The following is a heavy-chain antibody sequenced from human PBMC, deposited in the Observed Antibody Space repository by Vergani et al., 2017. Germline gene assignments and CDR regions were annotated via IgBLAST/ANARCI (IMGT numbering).Heavy chain of an antibody. D-gene: IGHD2-21*02. J-gene: IGHJ2*01. CDR3: GRACPCGGGDCSAGWYFDL. CDR1: GGTFSSYA. Sequence: QVQLVQSGAEVKKPGSSVKVSCKVSGGTFSSYAISWVRQAPGQGLEWMGGIIPIFGTANYAQKFQGRVTITADGSTSTAYMELSSLRPEDTAVYYCGRACPCGGGDCSAGWYFDLWGRGTLVTVSS. CDR2: IIPIFGTA. V-gene: IGHV1-69*01.